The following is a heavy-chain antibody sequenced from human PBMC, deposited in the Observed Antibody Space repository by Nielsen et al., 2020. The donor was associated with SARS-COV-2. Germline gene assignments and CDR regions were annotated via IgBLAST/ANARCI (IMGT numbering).Heavy chain of an antibody. CDR3: ASMGY. V-gene: IGHV3-23*03. D-gene: IGHD2-8*01. Sequence: GESLKISCAASGFTFSSYAMSWVRQAPGKGLEWVSVIYSGGSSTYYADSVKGRFTISRDNSKNTLYLQMNSLRAEDTAVYYCASMGYWGQGTLVTVSS. CDR2: IYSGGSST. J-gene: IGHJ4*02. CDR1: GFTFSSYA.